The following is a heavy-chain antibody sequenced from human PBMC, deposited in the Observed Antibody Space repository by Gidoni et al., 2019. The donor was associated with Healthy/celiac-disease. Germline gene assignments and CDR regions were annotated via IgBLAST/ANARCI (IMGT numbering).Heavy chain of an antibody. D-gene: IGHD2-15*01. V-gene: IGHV3-15*01. CDR3: TTGIVVVQGQKQFDC. Sequence: VQLLDSGGGLVTPVVSLILSCAASVFTFINSWMSWVRQAPGKVLEWVGRIKRKTDGGTTDYAEQVKGRFTISRDDSKNTLYLQMNRMKTEETAVYYCTTGIVVVQGQKQFDCWGQGTLVTVSS. CDR1: VFTFINSW. CDR2: IKRKTDGGTT. J-gene: IGHJ4*02.